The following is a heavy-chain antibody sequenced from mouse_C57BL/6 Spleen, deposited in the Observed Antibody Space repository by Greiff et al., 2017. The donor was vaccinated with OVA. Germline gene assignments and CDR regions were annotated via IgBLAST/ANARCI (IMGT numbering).Heavy chain of an antibody. CDR1: GFSLTSYG. V-gene: IGHV2-2*01. CDR3: ARNSPMVTTGVFDY. D-gene: IGHD2-2*01. CDR2: IWSGGST. Sequence: QVQLKESGPGLVQPSQSLSITCTVSGFSLTSYGVHWVRQSPGQGLEWLGVIWSGGSTDYNAAFISSLSISKDNSKSQVFFKMNSLQADDTAIYYCARNSPMVTTGVFDYWGKGTTLTVSS. J-gene: IGHJ2*01.